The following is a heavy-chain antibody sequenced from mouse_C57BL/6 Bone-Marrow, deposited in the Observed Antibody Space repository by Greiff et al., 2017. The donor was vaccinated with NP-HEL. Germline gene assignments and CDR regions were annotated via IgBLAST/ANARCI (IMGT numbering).Heavy chain of an antibody. D-gene: IGHD1-1*01. V-gene: IGHV1-69*01. CDR3: ATAPYYYGSSPFAY. J-gene: IGHJ3*01. CDR1: GYTFTSYW. Sequence: VQLQQPGAELVMPGASVKLSCKASGYTFTSYWMHWVKQRPGQGLEWIGEIDPSDSYTNYNQKFKGKSTLTVDKSSSTAYMQLSSLTSEDSAVYYCATAPYYYGSSPFAYGGQGTLVTVSA. CDR2: IDPSDSYT.